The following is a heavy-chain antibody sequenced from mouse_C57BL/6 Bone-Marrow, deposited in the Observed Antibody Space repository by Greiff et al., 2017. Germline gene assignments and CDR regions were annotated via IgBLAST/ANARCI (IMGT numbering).Heavy chain of an antibody. CDR2: IYPGDGDT. Sequence: QVQLKQSGPELVKPGASVKISCKASGYAFSSSWMNWVKQRPGKGLEWIGRIYPGDGDTNYNGKFKGKATLTADKSSSTAYMQLSSLTSEDSAVYFCAIYGTDYFDYWGQGTTLTVSS. CDR3: AIYGTDYFDY. J-gene: IGHJ2*01. CDR1: GYAFSSSW. D-gene: IGHD1-1*01. V-gene: IGHV1-82*01.